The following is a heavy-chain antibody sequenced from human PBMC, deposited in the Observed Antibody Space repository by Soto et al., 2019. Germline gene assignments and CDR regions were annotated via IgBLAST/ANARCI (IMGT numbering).Heavy chain of an antibody. CDR1: GDSVSSPYY. D-gene: IGHD6-13*01. Sequence: QVQLQESAPGLVKPSGTLSLTCAVSGDSVSSPYYWCWVRKPPGKGLEWIGEVFHTGTPSYNPSLRSRVTISRDKSNNHFSLDLSYVTAAETAVYYCARSAGWYAVHSWGPGTLVIVSS. J-gene: IGHJ4*02. V-gene: IGHV4-4*02. CDR3: ARSAGWYAVHS. CDR2: VFHTGTP.